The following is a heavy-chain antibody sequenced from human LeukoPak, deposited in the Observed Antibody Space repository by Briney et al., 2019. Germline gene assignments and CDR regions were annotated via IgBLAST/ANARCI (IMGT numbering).Heavy chain of an antibody. CDR2: IYHSGST. CDR3: ARDLGGYSYGNFDY. V-gene: IGHV4-38-2*02. D-gene: IGHD5-18*01. CDR1: GYSISSGYY. Sequence: KTSETLSLTCAVSGYSISSGYYWGWIRQPPGRGLEWIGSIYHSGSTYYNPSLKSRVTISVDTSKNQFSLKLSSVTAADTAVYYCARDLGGYSYGNFDYWGQGTLVTVSS. J-gene: IGHJ4*02.